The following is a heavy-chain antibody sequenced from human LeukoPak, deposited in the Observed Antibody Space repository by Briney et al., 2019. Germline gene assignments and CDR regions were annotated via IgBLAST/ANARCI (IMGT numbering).Heavy chain of an antibody. V-gene: IGHV4-39*01. Sequence: SETLSLTCTVSGVSISSSSNYWGWLRQPPGKGLEWIVSIYYSGSTYYNPSLKSRVTISVDTSKNLFSLKLSSVTAADTAVYYCARDSSKGGMNWGQGTLVTVSS. CDR1: GVSISSSSNY. CDR2: IYYSGST. CDR3: ARDSSKGGMN. D-gene: IGHD6-13*01. J-gene: IGHJ4*02.